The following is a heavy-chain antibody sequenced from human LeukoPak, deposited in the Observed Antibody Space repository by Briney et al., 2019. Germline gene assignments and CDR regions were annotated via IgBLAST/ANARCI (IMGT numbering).Heavy chain of an antibody. V-gene: IGHV4-59*08. Sequence: PSETLSLTCTVSGGSISSYYWSWIRQPPGKGLEWIGDIYYSGSTNYNPSLKRRVTISVDTSKNQFSLRLSSVTAADTAVYYSARLASGSYGPLTPFDYWGQGTLVTVSS. CDR2: IYYSGST. D-gene: IGHD1-26*01. CDR1: GGSISSYY. J-gene: IGHJ4*02. CDR3: ARLASGSYGPLTPFDY.